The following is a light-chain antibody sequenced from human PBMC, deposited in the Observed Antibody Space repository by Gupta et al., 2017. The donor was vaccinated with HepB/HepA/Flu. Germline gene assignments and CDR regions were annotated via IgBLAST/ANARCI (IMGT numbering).Light chain of an antibody. CDR1: QSLVHSNGYTY. V-gene: IGKV2-28*01. Sequence: DIVMTQSPLCLPVTTGEPASISCRSSQSLVHSNGYTYLDWYLQKPGQSPQVLIYLGSNRASGVPDRFSGSGSGTDFTLKISRVEAEDVGVYYCMQALQTPLTFGQGTKVEIK. CDR3: MQALQTPLT. J-gene: IGKJ1*01. CDR2: LGS.